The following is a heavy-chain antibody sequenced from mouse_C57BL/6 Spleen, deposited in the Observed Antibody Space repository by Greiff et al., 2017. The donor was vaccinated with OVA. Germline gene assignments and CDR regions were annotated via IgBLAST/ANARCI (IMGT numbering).Heavy chain of an antibody. J-gene: IGHJ4*01. V-gene: IGHV5-17*01. CDR2: ISSGSSTI. CDR3: ARSDYSNYNYYAMDY. Sequence: EVQVVESGGGLVKPGGSLKLSCAASGFTFSDYGMHWVRQAPEKGLEWVAYISSGSSTIYYADTVKGRFTISRDNAKNTLFLQMTSLRSEDTAMYYCARSDYSNYNYYAMDYWGQGTSVTVSS. D-gene: IGHD2-5*01. CDR1: GFTFSDYG.